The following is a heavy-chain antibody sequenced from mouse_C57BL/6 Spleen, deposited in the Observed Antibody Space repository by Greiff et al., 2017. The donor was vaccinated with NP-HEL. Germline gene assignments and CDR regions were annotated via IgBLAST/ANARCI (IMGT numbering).Heavy chain of an antibody. CDR1: GYTFTDYY. D-gene: IGHD2-3*01. CDR3: ARSGDGYYNYFDY. Sequence: QVQLQQSGAELVRPGASVKLSCKASGYTFTDYYINWVKQRPGQGLEWIARIYPGSGKTYYNEKFKGKATLTAEKSSSTAYMQLSSLTSEDSAVYFCARSGDGYYNYFDYWGQGTTLTVSS. V-gene: IGHV1-76*01. J-gene: IGHJ2*01. CDR2: IYPGSGKT.